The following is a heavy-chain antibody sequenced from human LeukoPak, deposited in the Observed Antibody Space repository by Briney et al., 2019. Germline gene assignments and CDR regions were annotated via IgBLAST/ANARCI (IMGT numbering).Heavy chain of an antibody. J-gene: IGHJ4*02. V-gene: IGHV1-2*02. D-gene: IGHD6-13*01. Sequence: ASVKVSCKASGYTFTGYYMHWVRQAPGQGHEWMGWINPNSGGTKYAQKFQGRVTMTRDTSISTAYMELSRLRSDDTAVYYCARDSIAAAGTAYGYWGQGTLVTVSS. CDR3: ARDSIAAAGTAYGY. CDR2: INPNSGGT. CDR1: GYTFTGYY.